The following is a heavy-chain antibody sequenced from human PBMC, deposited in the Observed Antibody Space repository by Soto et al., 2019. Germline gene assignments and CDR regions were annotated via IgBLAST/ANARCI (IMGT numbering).Heavy chain of an antibody. Sequence: PGGSLRLSCAASGFTFSSYAMHWVRQAPGKGLEWVAVISYDGSNKYYADSVKGRFTISRDNSKNTLYLQMNSLRAEDTAVYYCARDVEDSSSPPFDYWGQGTLVTVSS. J-gene: IGHJ4*02. CDR2: ISYDGSNK. D-gene: IGHD6-6*01. CDR1: GFTFSSYA. V-gene: IGHV3-30-3*01. CDR3: ARDVEDSSSPPFDY.